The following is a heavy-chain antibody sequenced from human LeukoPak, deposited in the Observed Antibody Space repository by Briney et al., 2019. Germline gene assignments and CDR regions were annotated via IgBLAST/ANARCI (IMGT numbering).Heavy chain of an antibody. J-gene: IGHJ5*02. CDR1: GYTFTGYY. D-gene: IGHD4-11*01. Sequence: ASVKVSCKASGYTFTGYYMHWVRQAPGQGLEWMGWINPNSGGTNYAQKFQGRVTMTRDTSISTAYMELSRLRSDDTAVYYCARDDYSDYGIANWFDPWGQGTLVTVSS. CDR3: ARDDYSDYGIANWFDP. V-gene: IGHV1-2*02. CDR2: INPNSGGT.